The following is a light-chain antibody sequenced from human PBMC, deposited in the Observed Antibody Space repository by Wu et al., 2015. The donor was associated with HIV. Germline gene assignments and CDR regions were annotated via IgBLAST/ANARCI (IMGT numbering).Light chain of an antibody. CDR3: QHFGHSLL. Sequence: EIVLTQSPGTLSLSPGERATLSCRASQSVRNNYLAWYQQKPGQAPRFLIYGASSRATGIADRFSGSGSGTDFTLTISRLEPEDFAVYYCQHFGHSLLFGGGTKVEIK. V-gene: IGKV3-20*01. CDR1: QSVRNNY. J-gene: IGKJ4*01. CDR2: GAS.